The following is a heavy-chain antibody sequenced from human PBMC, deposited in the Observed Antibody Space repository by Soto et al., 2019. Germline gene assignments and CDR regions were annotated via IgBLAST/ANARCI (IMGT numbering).Heavy chain of an antibody. CDR2: ISGSGGST. CDR1: GFTFSSYA. D-gene: IGHD6-13*01. CDR3: AKDTLDGTDYYYGMDV. J-gene: IGHJ6*02. V-gene: IGHV3-23*01. Sequence: GGSLRLSCAASGFTFSSYAMSWVRQAPGKGLEWVSAISGSGGSTYYADSVKGRFTISRDNSKNTLYLQMNSLRAEDTAVYYCAKDTLDGTDYYYGMDVWGQGTTVTVSS.